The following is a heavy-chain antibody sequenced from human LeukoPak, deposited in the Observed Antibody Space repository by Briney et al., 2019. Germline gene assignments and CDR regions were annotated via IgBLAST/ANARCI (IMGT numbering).Heavy chain of an antibody. CDR1: GFTFSSYS. Sequence: PGGSLRLSCAASGFTFSSYSMNWVRQAPGKGLEWVSSISSSSSYIYYADSVKGRFTISRDNAKNSLYLQMNSLRAEDTAVYYCARDTSGWPGSDAFDISGQGTMVTVSS. J-gene: IGHJ3*02. CDR3: ARDTSGWPGSDAFDI. CDR2: ISSSSSYI. V-gene: IGHV3-21*01. D-gene: IGHD2-2*01.